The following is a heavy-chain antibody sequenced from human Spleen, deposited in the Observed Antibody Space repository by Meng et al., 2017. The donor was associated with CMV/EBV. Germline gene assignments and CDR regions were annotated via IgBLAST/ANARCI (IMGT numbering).Heavy chain of an antibody. V-gene: IGHV3-48*03. CDR3: ARVQPITGTKDDAFDI. J-gene: IGHJ3*02. CDR2: ISSSGRTI. Sequence: GESLKISCAASGFTFSSYEMNWVRQAPGKGLEWVSSISSSGRTIDYADSVKGRFTISRDNAKNSLYLQMISLRAEDTAVYYCARVQPITGTKDDAFDIWGQGTMVTVSS. CDR1: GFTFSSYE. D-gene: IGHD1-7*01.